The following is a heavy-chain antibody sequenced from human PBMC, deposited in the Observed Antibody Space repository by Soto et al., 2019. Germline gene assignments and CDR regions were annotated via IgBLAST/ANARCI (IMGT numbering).Heavy chain of an antibody. D-gene: IGHD6-13*01. CDR2: VYPGDSDT. J-gene: IGHJ4*02. V-gene: IGHV5-51*01. CDR1: GYSLTGYW. CDR3: TRRAGYIDY. Sequence: PGESLKISCKASGYSLTGYWIGWVRQRPGKGLEWMGIVYPGDSDTRYSPSFRGQVTISVDRSTSTAYLQWSSLKASDTAMYYCTRRAGYIDYWGQGTLVTVSS.